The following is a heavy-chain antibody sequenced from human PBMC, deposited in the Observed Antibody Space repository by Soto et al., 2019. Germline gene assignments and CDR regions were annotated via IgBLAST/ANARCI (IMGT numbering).Heavy chain of an antibody. CDR1: GFIFSNYA. D-gene: IGHD6-19*01. J-gene: IGHJ4*02. CDR3: SLSAGLTVTGHDY. Sequence: GGSLRLSCAASGFIFSNYAMSWVRQAPGKGLEWVSAIGGNGADTYYADSVKGRFTISRDNSKNTLYLQMNSLRAEDTAVYFFSLSAGLTVTGHDYWGRRTVVPVSS. CDR2: IGGNGADT. V-gene: IGHV3-23*01.